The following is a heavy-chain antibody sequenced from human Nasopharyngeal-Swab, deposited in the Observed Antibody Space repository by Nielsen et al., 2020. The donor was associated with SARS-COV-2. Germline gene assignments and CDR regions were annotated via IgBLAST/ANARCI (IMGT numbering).Heavy chain of an antibody. CDR3: ARGAAAGMNY. CDR2: IWFDGSNK. CDR1: GFTFSSYG. V-gene: IGHV3-33*01. J-gene: IGHJ4*02. Sequence: GESLKISCAASGFTFSSYGMHWVRQAPGKGLEWVAVIWFDGSNKFYADSVKGRFTISRDNSKNTLYLQMNSLRAEDTAVYYCARGAAAGMNYWGQGTLVTVSS. D-gene: IGHD6-13*01.